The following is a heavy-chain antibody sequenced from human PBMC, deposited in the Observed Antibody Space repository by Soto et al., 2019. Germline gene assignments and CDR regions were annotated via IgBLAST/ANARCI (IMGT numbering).Heavy chain of an antibody. J-gene: IGHJ6*02. D-gene: IGHD1-26*01. CDR1: GFTFNSYT. CDR3: AREVGRSYYGMDV. Sequence: LRLSCAASGFTFNSYTMNWVRQAPGKGLEWVASITASGSYIYYADSVKGRFTISRDNAKNSLFLQMDSLGAEDTAVYYCAREVGRSYYGMDVWGQGTMVTVS. CDR2: ITASGSYI. V-gene: IGHV3-21*01.